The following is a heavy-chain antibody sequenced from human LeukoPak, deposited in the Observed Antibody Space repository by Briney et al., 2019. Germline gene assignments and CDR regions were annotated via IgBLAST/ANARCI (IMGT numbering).Heavy chain of an antibody. CDR2: IYHRGST. D-gene: IGHD7-27*01. V-gene: IGHV4-38-2*01. Sequence: PSETLSLTCAVSGYSISSGYYWGWLRQPPGKGLEWIGSIYHRGSTYYNPSLKSRVTISVDPSKNQFSLKLSSVTAADTAVYSCTSQKLGIGLGNFDYWGQGTLVTVS. J-gene: IGHJ4*02. CDR3: TSQKLGIGLGNFDY. CDR1: GYSISSGYY.